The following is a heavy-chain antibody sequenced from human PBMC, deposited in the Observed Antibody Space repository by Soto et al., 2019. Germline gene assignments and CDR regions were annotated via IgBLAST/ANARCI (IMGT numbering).Heavy chain of an antibody. D-gene: IGHD3-22*01. Sequence: QVQLQESGPGLVKPSQTLSITCNFSGGSISSGGYYWSCIRPHPGKGLEWIGYIHYSGSTYYNPSLKSRVTISVDTSQHQFSLNLSSVTSADTAVYYCARVHEISCYYPDQYYYYAIDVWGQGTTVTVSS. CDR1: GGSISSGGYY. CDR2: IHYSGST. J-gene: IGHJ6*02. V-gene: IGHV4-31*03. CDR3: ARVHEISCYYPDQYYYYAIDV.